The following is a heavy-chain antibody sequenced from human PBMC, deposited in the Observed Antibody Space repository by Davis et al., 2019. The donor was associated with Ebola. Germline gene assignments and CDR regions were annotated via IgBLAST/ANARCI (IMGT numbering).Heavy chain of an antibody. J-gene: IGHJ4*02. Sequence: PGGSLSLSCAASGFTFSDAWMSWVRQAPGKGPEYIGRIKSQADGGTVEYTAPVKGRFTISRDASRNTVYLQTNSLKTDDTAGYYCSTFPVPYYGYLDDYWGQGTLVTVSS. CDR3: STFPVPYYGYLDDY. D-gene: IGHD3-10*01. CDR2: IKSQADGGTV. V-gene: IGHV3-15*01. CDR1: GFTFSDAW.